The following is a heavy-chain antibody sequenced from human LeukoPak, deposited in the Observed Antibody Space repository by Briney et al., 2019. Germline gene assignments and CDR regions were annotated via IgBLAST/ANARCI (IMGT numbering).Heavy chain of an antibody. D-gene: IGHD6-6*01. CDR3: ARHLGRTTIAAY. CDR2: IYTSGST. Sequence: SETLSLTCTVSGGSISSYYWSWIQQPPGKGLEWIGYIYTSGSTNYNPSLQSRVTISVDTSKNQFSLKLSSVTAADTAVYYCARHLGRTTIAAYWGQGTLVTVSS. V-gene: IGHV4-4*09. J-gene: IGHJ4*02. CDR1: GGSISSYY.